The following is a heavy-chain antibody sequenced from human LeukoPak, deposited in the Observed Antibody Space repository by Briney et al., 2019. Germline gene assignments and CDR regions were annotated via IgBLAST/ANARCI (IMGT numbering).Heavy chain of an antibody. Sequence: GESLKISCKGSGYSFTSYWIGWVRQMPGKGLEWMGIIWPGDSDTRYSPSFQGQVIMSVDKSISTAYLQWSSLKASDTAMYYCARRLRDSGGYFLYNFDYWGQGTLVTVSS. CDR2: IWPGDSDT. CDR3: ARRLRDSGGYFLYNFDY. CDR1: GYSFTSYW. D-gene: IGHD3-22*01. J-gene: IGHJ4*02. V-gene: IGHV5-51*01.